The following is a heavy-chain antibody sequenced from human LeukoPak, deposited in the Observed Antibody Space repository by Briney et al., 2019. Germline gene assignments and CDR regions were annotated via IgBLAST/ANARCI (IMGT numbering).Heavy chain of an antibody. J-gene: IGHJ4*02. V-gene: IGHV4-59*08. CDR3: ARHYYDSSGYYHHDY. CDR2: IYYSGST. CDR1: GGSISSYY. D-gene: IGHD3-22*01. Sequence: SENLSCNGTVSGGSISSYYWSWIRQPPGKGLEWIGYIYYSGSTNYNPSLKSRVTMSVDTSKNQFSLKLSSVTAADTAVYYCARHYYDSSGYYHHDYWGQGTLVTVSS.